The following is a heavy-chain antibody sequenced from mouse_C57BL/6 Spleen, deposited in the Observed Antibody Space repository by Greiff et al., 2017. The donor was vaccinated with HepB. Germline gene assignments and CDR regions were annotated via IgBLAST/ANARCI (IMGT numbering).Heavy chain of an antibody. CDR2: IHPNSGST. Sequence: QVQLQQSGAELVKPGASVKLSCKASGYTFTSYWMHWVKQRPGQGLEWIGMIHPNSGSTNYNEKFKSKATLTVDKSSSTAYMQLSSLTSEDSAVDCCGRGWLPGDFDVWGTGTTVTVSS. J-gene: IGHJ1*03. CDR3: GRGWLPGDFDV. V-gene: IGHV1-64*01. D-gene: IGHD2-3*01. CDR1: GYTFTSYW.